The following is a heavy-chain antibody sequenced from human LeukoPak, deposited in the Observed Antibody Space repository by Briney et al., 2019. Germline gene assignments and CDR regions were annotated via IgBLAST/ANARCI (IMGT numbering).Heavy chain of an antibody. D-gene: IGHD2-2*01. V-gene: IGHV3-21*01. CDR3: ARADDIVVVPAAAKIDY. CDR2: ISSSSYI. Sequence: GGSLRLSCAASGFTFSSYSMNWVRQAPGKGLEWVSSISSSSYIYYADSVKGRFTISRDNAKNSLYLQMNSLRAEDTAVYYCARADDIVVVPAAAKIDYWGQGTLVTVSS. J-gene: IGHJ4*02. CDR1: GFTFSSYS.